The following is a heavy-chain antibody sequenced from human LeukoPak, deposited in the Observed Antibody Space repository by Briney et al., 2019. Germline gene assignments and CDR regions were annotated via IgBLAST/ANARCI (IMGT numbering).Heavy chain of an antibody. CDR1: GFTFSSYS. CDR2: ISSSSSTI. J-gene: IGHJ4*02. CDR3: ARRGFPRFDY. Sequence: GGSLRLSCAASGFTFSSYSMNWVRQAPGKGLEWVSYISSSSSTIYYADSVKGRFTISRDNAKNSLYLQMNSLRAEDTAVYYCARRGFPRFDYWGQGTLVTVSS. V-gene: IGHV3-48*04. D-gene: IGHD1-26*01.